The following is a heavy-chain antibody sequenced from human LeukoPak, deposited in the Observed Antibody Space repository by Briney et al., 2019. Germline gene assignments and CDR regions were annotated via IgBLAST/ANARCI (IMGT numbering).Heavy chain of an antibody. CDR2: INPNSGGT. Sequence: ASVKVSCKASGGTLTTYPISWVRQAPGQGLEWMGWINPNSGGTNYAQKFQGRATMTRDTSISTAYMELSRLRSDDTAVYYCARVTGPNSSSWPNYWGQGTLVTVSS. V-gene: IGHV1-2*02. CDR1: GGTLTTYP. J-gene: IGHJ4*02. D-gene: IGHD6-13*01. CDR3: ARVTGPNSSSWPNY.